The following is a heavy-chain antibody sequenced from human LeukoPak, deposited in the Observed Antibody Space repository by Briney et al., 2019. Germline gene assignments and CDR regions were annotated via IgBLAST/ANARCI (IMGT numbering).Heavy chain of an antibody. V-gene: IGHV3-74*01. D-gene: IGHD5-18*01. CDR2: IKSDESST. Sequence: QPGRSLRLSCAASGFSFSRYSIHWVRQAPGKGLEWVSRIKSDESSTAYADSVKGRFTISRDNAKNTVYLQMSSLRAEDTAVYYCARDYSFSHDHWGQGTLVTVSS. CDR3: ARDYSFSHDH. J-gene: IGHJ4*02. CDR1: GFSFSRYS.